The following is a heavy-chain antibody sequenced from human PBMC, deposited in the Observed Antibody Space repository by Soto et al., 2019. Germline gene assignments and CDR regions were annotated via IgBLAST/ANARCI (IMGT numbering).Heavy chain of an antibody. V-gene: IGHV3-23*01. Sequence: EVQLLESGGGFVQPGESLRLSCVASGFTFSLSAMSWVRQAPGRGLEWVSSISGGGGSTEYTDSVKGRFTISRDNAKDTVHLQKISLRAEDTAVYYCAKGPGYDILTGADYWGQGALVTVSS. CDR3: AKGPGYDILTGADY. CDR1: GFTFSLSA. J-gene: IGHJ4*02. CDR2: ISGGGGST. D-gene: IGHD3-9*01.